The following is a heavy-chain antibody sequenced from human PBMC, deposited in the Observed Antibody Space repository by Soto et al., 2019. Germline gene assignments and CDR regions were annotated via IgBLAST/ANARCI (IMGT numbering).Heavy chain of an antibody. Sequence: EVHLVESGGGLVQPGGSLRLSCAASGFTFSNYWMSWVRQAPGRGLEWVASIKQDGGEKYYMDSVKGRFTISKDSAKNSLYLQLNSLRAGDTAVYYCARDSHAHFDYWGQGTLVTVSS. CDR3: ARDSHAHFDY. CDR2: IKQDGGEK. J-gene: IGHJ4*02. CDR1: GFTFSNYW. V-gene: IGHV3-7*01.